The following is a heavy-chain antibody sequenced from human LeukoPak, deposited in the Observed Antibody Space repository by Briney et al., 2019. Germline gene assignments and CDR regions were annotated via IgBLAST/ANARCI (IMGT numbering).Heavy chain of an antibody. CDR1: GYTFTGYY. V-gene: IGHV1-2*06. D-gene: IGHD4-17*01. Sequence: ASVKVSCKASGYTFTGYYMHWVRQAPGEGLEWMGRINPNSGGKNYAQKFQGRVTMNRDTDISTAYMELSRLRSDDTAVYYCARDTVTTNPSPSFDYWGQGTLVTVSS. CDR3: ARDTVTTNPSPSFDY. J-gene: IGHJ4*02. CDR2: INPNSGGK.